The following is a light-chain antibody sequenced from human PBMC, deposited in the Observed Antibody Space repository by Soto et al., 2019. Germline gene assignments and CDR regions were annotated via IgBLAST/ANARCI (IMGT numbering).Light chain of an antibody. Sequence: QSALTQPASVSGSPGQSITISCTGTSSDIGDYNYVSWYQQRPGKAPKLMIFDVTNRLSGVSNRFSGSKSGNTASLTISGLQAEDEADYYCSSFTSSSTLYIFGTGTKVTVL. CDR3: SSFTSSSTLYI. J-gene: IGLJ1*01. CDR2: DVT. CDR1: SSDIGDYNY. V-gene: IGLV2-14*01.